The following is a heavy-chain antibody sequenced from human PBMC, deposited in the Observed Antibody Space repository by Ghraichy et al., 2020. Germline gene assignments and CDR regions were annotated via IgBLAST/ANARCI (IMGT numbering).Heavy chain of an antibody. CDR2: IHWNDDK. J-gene: IGHJ4*02. V-gene: IGHV2-5*01. Sequence: SGPTLVKPTQTLTLTCTFSGFSLSTSGVGVGWIRQPPGKALEWLGIIHWNDDKRYRPSLKSRLTFTKDTPKNQVVLTMTNMDPVDTATYYCAHRRAAAGPAAFDYWGQGTLVTVSS. CDR1: GFSLSTSGVG. D-gene: IGHD6-13*01. CDR3: AHRRAAAGPAAFDY.